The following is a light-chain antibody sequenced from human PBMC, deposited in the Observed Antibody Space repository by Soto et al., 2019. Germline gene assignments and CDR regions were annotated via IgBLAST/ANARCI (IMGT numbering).Light chain of an antibody. CDR3: QQYNNWPPWT. CDR2: GAS. V-gene: IGKV3-15*01. Sequence: QSAVTLSLSPGERATLSCSSSQSVSSSYLAWYQQKPGQAPRLLIYGASTRATGIPARFSGSGSGTEFTLTISSLQSEDFAVYYCQQYNNWPPWTFGQGTKVDIK. J-gene: IGKJ1*01. CDR1: QSVSSSY.